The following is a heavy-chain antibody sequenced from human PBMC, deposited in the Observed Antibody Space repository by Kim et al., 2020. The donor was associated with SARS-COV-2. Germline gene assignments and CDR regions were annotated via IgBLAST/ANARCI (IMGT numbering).Heavy chain of an antibody. CDR1: GYTFTSYY. V-gene: IGHV1-46*01. CDR3: ARGPVGYSYGYLPEGPYNY. Sequence: ASVKVSCKASGYTFTSYYMHWVRQAPGQGLEWMGIINPSGGSTSYAQKFQGRVTMTRDTSTSTVYMELSSLRSEDTAVYYCARGPVGYSYGYLPEGPYNYCGQRTLVTVSS. CDR2: INPSGGST. J-gene: IGHJ4*02. D-gene: IGHD5-18*01.